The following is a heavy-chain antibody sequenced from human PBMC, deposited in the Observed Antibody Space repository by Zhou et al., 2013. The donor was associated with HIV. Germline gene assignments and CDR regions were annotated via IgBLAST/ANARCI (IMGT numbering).Heavy chain of an antibody. Sequence: QVQLLQSGPEVRRPGSSVRISCKTLGGTFNRFTINWVRQAPGQGLEWVGGIIPLSGTINYAQKFQTRVTITADESTATAHMEVNSLRHEDTAMYYCARWEELQLGTALISGGQGTMVIVSP. D-gene: IGHD1-1*01. J-gene: IGHJ3*01. CDR2: IIPLSGTI. CDR1: GGTFNRFT. V-gene: IGHV1-69*12. CDR3: ARWEELQLGTALIS.